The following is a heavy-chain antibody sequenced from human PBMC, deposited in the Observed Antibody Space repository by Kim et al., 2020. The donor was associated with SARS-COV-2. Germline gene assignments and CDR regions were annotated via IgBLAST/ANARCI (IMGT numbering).Heavy chain of an antibody. CDR2: FTRDGTT. CDR1: GFTFNNYG. V-gene: IGHV3-23*01. J-gene: IGHJ4*02. D-gene: IGHD3-10*01. Sequence: GGSLRLSCAASGFTFNNYGMTWVRQAPGKGLEWVSSFTRDGTTYYAAFVKGRFTISRDNSKNVLSLQMNSLRVDDTAVYYCGDYHGAGGHVTYCGQGTL. CDR3: GDYHGAGGHVTY.